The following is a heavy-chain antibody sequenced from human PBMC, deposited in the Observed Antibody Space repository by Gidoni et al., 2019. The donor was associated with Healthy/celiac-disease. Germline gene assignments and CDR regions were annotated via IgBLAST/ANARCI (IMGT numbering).Heavy chain of an antibody. D-gene: IGHD4-17*01. CDR1: GYTFTSYY. V-gene: IGHV1-46*03. Sequence: QVQLVQSGAEVKKPGASVKVSCKASGYTFTSYYMHWVRQAPRQGLEWMGIINPSGGSTSYAQKFQGRVTMTRDTSTSTVYMELSSLRSEDTAVYYCARDSDYGGKGGAFDIWGQGTMVTVSS. CDR2: INPSGGST. CDR3: ARDSDYGGKGGAFDI. J-gene: IGHJ3*02.